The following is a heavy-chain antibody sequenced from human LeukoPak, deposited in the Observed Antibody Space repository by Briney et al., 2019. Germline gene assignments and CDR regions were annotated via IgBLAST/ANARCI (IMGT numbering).Heavy chain of an antibody. D-gene: IGHD6-13*01. V-gene: IGHV1-2*02. Sequence: GASVKVSCKASGYTFTGYYMHWVRQAPGQGLEWMGWINPNSGGTNYAQKLQGRVTMTTGTSTSTAYMELRSLRSDDTAVYYCARWFEGSSWSNWFDPWGQGTLVTVSS. CDR3: ARWFEGSSWSNWFDP. J-gene: IGHJ5*02. CDR2: INPNSGGT. CDR1: GYTFTGYY.